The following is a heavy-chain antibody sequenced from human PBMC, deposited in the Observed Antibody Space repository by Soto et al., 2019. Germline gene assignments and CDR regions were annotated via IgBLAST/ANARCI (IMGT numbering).Heavy chain of an antibody. J-gene: IGHJ5*02. CDR3: ARQDSSRWRGGKWFDH. Sequence: PGEARNISCKFSGYSFTSYLIVFVREMPGKGLEWMGIIYPGDSDTRYSPSFQGQVTISADKSISTAYLQWSSLKASDTAMYYCARQDSSRWRGGKWFDHWGQGTMVSVSS. V-gene: IGHV5-51*01. D-gene: IGHD6-13*01. CDR2: IYPGDSDT. CDR1: GYSFTSYL.